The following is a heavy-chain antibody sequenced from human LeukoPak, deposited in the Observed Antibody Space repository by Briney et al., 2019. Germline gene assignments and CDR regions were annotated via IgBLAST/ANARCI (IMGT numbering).Heavy chain of an antibody. CDR2: IWDDVNIK. V-gene: IGHV3-30*02. Sequence: LAGGSLRLSSAASGFTLSRFVMHWVRQAPGKGLEWVACIWDDVNIKYYEDSVKGRFSISRDNSKNTLYLQMNSLSPEDTAVYYCAKEPKDSPTAAIDTWGQGTMLTVSS. D-gene: IGHD4-17*01. J-gene: IGHJ3*02. CDR3: AKEPKDSPTAAIDT. CDR1: GFTLSRFV.